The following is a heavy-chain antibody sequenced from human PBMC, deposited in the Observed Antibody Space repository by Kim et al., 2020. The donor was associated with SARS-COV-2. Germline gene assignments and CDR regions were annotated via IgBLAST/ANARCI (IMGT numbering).Heavy chain of an antibody. V-gene: IGHV4-30-4*01. CDR1: GASIDSRSLY. Sequence: SETLSLTCSVSGASIDSRSLYWRWIRQTPEKGLEWIGFVNYNGGSYYTPSLKSRVTISLDTSNNQFSLKMTSVTAADTAVYYCAGGLSAYPDFWGQGTLVTVSS. CDR2: VNYNGGS. J-gene: IGHJ4*02. D-gene: IGHD3-22*01. CDR3: AGGLSAYPDF.